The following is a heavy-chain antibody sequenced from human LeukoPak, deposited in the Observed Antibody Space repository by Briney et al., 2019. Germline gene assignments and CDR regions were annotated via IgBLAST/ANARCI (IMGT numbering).Heavy chain of an antibody. Sequence: WETLSLTCTVSGYSISSGYYWGWIRQPPGKGLEWIGSIYHSGSTYYNPSLKSRVTISVDTSKNQFSLKLSSVTAADTAVYYCARERGYGSGSSNFDYWGQGTLVTVSS. CDR3: ARERGYGSGSSNFDY. CDR2: IYHSGST. D-gene: IGHD3-10*01. CDR1: GYSISSGYY. J-gene: IGHJ4*02. V-gene: IGHV4-38-2*02.